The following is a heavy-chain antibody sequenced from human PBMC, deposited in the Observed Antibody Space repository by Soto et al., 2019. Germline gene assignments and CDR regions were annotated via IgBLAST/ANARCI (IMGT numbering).Heavy chain of an antibody. J-gene: IGHJ6*02. V-gene: IGHV4-34*01. CDR3: AGADRTLVTSYSLDV. Sequence: SEPLCLTCSVYGGSFSVYYWTWIRQPPGKGLEWIGEINHSGTINFNPSLKSRLTISLDTSKKHFSLKLSSVTDADTAAYYCAGADRTLVTSYSLDVWGQGTTVTVSS. CDR2: INHSGTI. D-gene: IGHD2-21*02. CDR1: GGSFSVYY.